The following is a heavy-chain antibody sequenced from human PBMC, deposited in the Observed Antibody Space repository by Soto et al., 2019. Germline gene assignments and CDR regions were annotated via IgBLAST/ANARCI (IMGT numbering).Heavy chain of an antibody. V-gene: IGHV1-8*01. Sequence: ASVKVSCKASGYTFTSYDINWVRQATGQGLEWMGWMNPNSDNTGYAQRFQGRVTMTRNTSISTAYMELSSLRSEDTAVYYCARGINYYDSGDDAFDIWGQGTMVTVSS. CDR3: ARGINYYDSGDDAFDI. J-gene: IGHJ3*02. CDR2: MNPNSDNT. D-gene: IGHD3-10*01. CDR1: GYTFTSYD.